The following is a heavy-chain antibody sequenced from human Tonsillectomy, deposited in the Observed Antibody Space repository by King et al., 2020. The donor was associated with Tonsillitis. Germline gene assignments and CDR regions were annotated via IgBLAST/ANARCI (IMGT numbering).Heavy chain of an antibody. Sequence: VQLVESGGGLVKPGGSLRLSCAASGFTFSSYSMNWVRQAPGKGLEWVSSISSSSSYIYYADSVKGRFTISRDNAKNSLYLQMNSLRAEDTAVYYCAGVSGYSYGWGYFDYWGQGTLVPVSS. CDR1: GFTFSSYS. CDR2: ISSSSSYI. D-gene: IGHD5-18*01. CDR3: AGVSGYSYGWGYFDY. V-gene: IGHV3-21*01. J-gene: IGHJ4*02.